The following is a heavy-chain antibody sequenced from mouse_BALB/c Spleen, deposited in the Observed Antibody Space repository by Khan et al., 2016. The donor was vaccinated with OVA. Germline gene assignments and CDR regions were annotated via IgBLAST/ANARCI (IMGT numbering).Heavy chain of an antibody. V-gene: IGHV1-77*01. CDR2: IYPGSDNT. CDR1: GYTFTDYY. Sequence: VKLKQSGAELARPGASVTLSCKASGYTFTDYYINWMRQRTGQGLEWIGEIYPGSDNTYYNEKFKGKATLTADKSSSTAYMQLSSLTSEDSAVYFCAREWAAWFPYWGQGTLVTVSA. CDR3: AREWAAWFPY. J-gene: IGHJ3*01.